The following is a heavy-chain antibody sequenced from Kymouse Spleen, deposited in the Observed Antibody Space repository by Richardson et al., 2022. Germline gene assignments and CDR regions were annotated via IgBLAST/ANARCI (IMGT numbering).Heavy chain of an antibody. CDR1: GFTFSSYD. J-gene: IGHJ3*02. V-gene: IGHV3-13*01. D-gene: IGHD6-19*01. Sequence: EVQLVESGGGLVQPGGSLRLSCAASGFTFSSYDMHWVRQATGKGLEWVSAIGTAGDTYYPGSVKGRFTISRENAKNSLYLQMNSLRAGDTAVYYCARDGRGAVAGAFDIWGQGTMVTVSS. CDR2: IGTAGDT. CDR3: ARDGRGAVAGAFDI.